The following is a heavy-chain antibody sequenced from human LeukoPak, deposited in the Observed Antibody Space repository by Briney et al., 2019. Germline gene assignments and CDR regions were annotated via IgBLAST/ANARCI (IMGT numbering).Heavy chain of an antibody. CDR2: IKQDGSEK. Sequence: GGSLRLSCAASGFTFSSYWMSWVRQAPGKGLEWVANIKQDGSEKYYVDSVKGRFTISRDNAKNSLYLQMNSLRAEDTAVYYCARDRIGGYDAVFDYWGQGTLVTVSS. CDR3: ARDRIGGYDAVFDY. J-gene: IGHJ4*02. D-gene: IGHD5-12*01. CDR1: GFTFSSYW. V-gene: IGHV3-7*01.